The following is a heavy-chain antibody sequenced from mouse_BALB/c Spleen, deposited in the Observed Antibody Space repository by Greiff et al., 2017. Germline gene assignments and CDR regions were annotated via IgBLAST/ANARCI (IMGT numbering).Heavy chain of an antibody. CDR3: TGATRMDY. CDR1: GYTFTSYW. CDR2: IYPGSGST. Sequence: LQQPGSELVRPGASVKLSCKASGYTFTSYWMHWVKQRPGQGLEWIGNIYPGSGSTNYDEKFKSKATLTVDTSSSTAYMQLSSLTSEDSAVYYCTGATRMDYWGQGTSVTVSS. J-gene: IGHJ4*01. D-gene: IGHD3-1*01. V-gene: IGHV1S22*01.